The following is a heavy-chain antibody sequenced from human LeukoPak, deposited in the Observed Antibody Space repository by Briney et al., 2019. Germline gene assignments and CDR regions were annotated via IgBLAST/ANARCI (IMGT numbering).Heavy chain of an antibody. V-gene: IGHV1-69*13. CDR1: GGTFSSYA. CDR2: IIPIFGTA. J-gene: IGHJ3*02. D-gene: IGHD6-6*01. CDR3: ARDRAARPSLGDAFDI. Sequence: SVKVSCKASGGTFSSYAISWVRQAPGQGLEWMGGIIPIFGTANYARKFQGRVTITADESTSTAYMGLSSLRSEDTAVYYCARDRAARPSLGDAFDIWGQGTMVTVSS.